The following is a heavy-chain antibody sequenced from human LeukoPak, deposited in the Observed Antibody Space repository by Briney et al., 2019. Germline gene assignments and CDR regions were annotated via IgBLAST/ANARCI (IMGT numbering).Heavy chain of an antibody. CDR2: ISSSSSTI. Sequence: GGSLRLSCAASGFSFTFYSMNWVRQAPGKGLEWVSYISSSSSTIYYADSVKGRFTISRDNAKNSLYLQMNSLRAEDTAVYYCAREYSSSWFAEYFQHWGQGTLVTVSS. D-gene: IGHD6-13*01. CDR1: GFSFTFYS. CDR3: AREYSSSWFAEYFQH. V-gene: IGHV3-48*01. J-gene: IGHJ1*01.